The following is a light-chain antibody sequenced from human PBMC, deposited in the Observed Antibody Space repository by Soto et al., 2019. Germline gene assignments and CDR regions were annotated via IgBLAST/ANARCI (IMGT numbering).Light chain of an antibody. J-gene: IGKJ1*01. V-gene: IGKV1-5*01. CDR1: QSLNSL. CDR2: DAS. CDR3: QQYNSYSSWT. Sequence: DIQMTQSPSTLSASVGARVTITCRASQSLNSLLAWYQQKPGRAPKLLIYDASTLESGVPSRFSGSGSGTEFTLTISSLQTDDFATYYCQQYNSYSSWTFGQGTKVDIK.